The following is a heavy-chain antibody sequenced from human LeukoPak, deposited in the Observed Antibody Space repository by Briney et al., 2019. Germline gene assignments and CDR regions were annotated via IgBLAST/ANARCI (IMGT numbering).Heavy chain of an antibody. J-gene: IGHJ5*02. CDR3: ARNNWFDA. CDR2: ISGSGDTT. Sequence: GGSLRLSCAASGFTFSSYAMSWVRQAPGKGLEWVSVISGSGDTTNYADSVKGRFTISRDNSKNTLYLQMNGLRAEDTAVYYCARNNWFDAWGQGTLVTVSS. V-gene: IGHV3-23*01. CDR1: GFTFSSYA.